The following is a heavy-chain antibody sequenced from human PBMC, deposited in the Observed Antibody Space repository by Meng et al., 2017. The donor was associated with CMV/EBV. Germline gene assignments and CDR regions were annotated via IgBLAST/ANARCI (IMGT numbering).Heavy chain of an antibody. V-gene: IGHV1-69*05. CDR3: ARDCSSTSCYMEELNWLDP. CDR2: IIPIFGTA. CDR1: GGTFSSYA. Sequence: SVKVSCKASGGTFSSYAISWVRQAPGQGLEWMGGIIPIFGTANYAQKFQGRVTITTDESTSTAYMELSSLRSEDTAVYYCARDCSSTSCYMEELNWLDPWGQGTLVTVSS. J-gene: IGHJ5*02. D-gene: IGHD2-2*02.